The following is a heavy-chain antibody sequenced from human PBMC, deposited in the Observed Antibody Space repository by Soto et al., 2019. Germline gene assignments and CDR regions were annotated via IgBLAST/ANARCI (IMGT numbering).Heavy chain of an antibody. Sequence: QVQLVQSGAEVKKPGDSVRVSCKASGYTFTSYGIGWVRQAPGQGLEWMGWISANNGNTKYAQKLQGRVTMTTDASTRTAYMELRSLRSDDAAVYYCARAGYFAHWGQGTLVTVSS. V-gene: IGHV1-18*01. CDR1: GYTFTSYG. CDR2: ISANNGNT. J-gene: IGHJ4*02. CDR3: ARAGYFAH.